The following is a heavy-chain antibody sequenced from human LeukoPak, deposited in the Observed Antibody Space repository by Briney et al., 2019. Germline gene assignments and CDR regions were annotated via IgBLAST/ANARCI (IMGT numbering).Heavy chain of an antibody. CDR3: ARVISSSWYHHDH. CDR2: ISTYNANT. Sequence: ASVKVSCKASGYTFTSYAMNWVRQAPGQGLEWMGWISTYNANTNYAQKFQGRVAMTTDTSTSTAYMELRSLRFDDTAFYYCARVISSSWYHHDHWGQGTLVTVSS. D-gene: IGHD6-13*01. CDR1: GYTFTSYA. V-gene: IGHV1-18*01. J-gene: IGHJ4*02.